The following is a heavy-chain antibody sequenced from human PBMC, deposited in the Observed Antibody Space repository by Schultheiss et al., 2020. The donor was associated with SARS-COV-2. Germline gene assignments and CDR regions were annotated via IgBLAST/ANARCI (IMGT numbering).Heavy chain of an antibody. CDR1: GGSISSYY. CDR3: ARAPSSIAAEGAFDI. Sequence: SETLSLTCTVSGGSISSYYWGWIRQPPGKGLEWIGEINHSGSTNYNPSLKSRVTISVDTSKNQFSLKLSSVTAADTAVYYCARAPSSIAAEGAFDIWGQGTTVTVSS. V-gene: IGHV4-34*01. D-gene: IGHD6-6*01. J-gene: IGHJ3*02. CDR2: INHSGST.